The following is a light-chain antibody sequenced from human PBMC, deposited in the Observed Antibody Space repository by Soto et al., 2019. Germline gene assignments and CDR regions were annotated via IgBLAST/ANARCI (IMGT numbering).Light chain of an antibody. Sequence: QSVLTQPPSASGSPGQSVAISCTGTSSDVGGYNFVSWYQQHPGKAPKLMMYEVSVRPSGVPDRFSGSKSGNTASLTVSGLQAEDEADYYCTSYAGSNNVLFGGGTKVTVL. CDR2: EVS. CDR1: SSDVGGYNF. J-gene: IGLJ2*01. V-gene: IGLV2-8*01. CDR3: TSYAGSNNVL.